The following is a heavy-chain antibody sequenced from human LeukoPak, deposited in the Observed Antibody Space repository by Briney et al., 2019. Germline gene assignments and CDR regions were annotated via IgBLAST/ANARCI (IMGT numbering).Heavy chain of an antibody. CDR3: ARRQGGGCFDY. CDR1: GGSITSSNYY. J-gene: IGHJ4*02. Sequence: SETLSLTCTVSGGSITSSNYYWGWIRQPPGKGLEWIATIYYTEITYYHPSLKSRVTISVDTSKNHFSLKLSSVTATDTAVYFCARRQGGGCFDYWGQGTLVSVSS. V-gene: IGHV4-39*01. CDR2: IYYTEIT. D-gene: IGHD2-21*01.